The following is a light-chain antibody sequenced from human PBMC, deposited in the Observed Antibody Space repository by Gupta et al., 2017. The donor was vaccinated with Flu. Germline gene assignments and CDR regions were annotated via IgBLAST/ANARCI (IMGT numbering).Light chain of an antibody. J-gene: IGLJ2*01. CDR3: NSRDSSGNLLV. Sequence: SSELTQDPAVSVALGQTVRITCQGDSLRSYYASWYQQKPGQAPVLVIYGKNNRPSGIPDRFSGSSSGNTASLTITGAQAEDEADYYCNSRDSSGNLLVFGGGTKMNVL. V-gene: IGLV3-19*01. CDR1: SLRSYY. CDR2: GKN.